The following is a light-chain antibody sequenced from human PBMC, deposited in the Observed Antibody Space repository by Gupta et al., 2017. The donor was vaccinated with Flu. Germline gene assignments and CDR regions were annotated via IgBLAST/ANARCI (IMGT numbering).Light chain of an antibody. CDR2: VNS. Sequence: SVLPQPPSVSAAPGQMVTISCSWSTSNICEGYDVHGYQQLPGTSPTLILYVNSNRPSGLPDRFPGSKSGTSASLAINGIQAEDEADYYCQSYDSSLSGPSYVFGTGTKVTVL. V-gene: IGLV1-40*01. J-gene: IGLJ1*01. CDR3: QSYDSSLSGPSYV. CDR1: TSNICEGYD.